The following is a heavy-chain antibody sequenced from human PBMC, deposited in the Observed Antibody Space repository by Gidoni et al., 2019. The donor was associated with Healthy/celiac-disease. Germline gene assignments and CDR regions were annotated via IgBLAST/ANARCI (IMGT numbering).Heavy chain of an antibody. Sequence: QVQLQESGPGLVKPSQTLSLTCTVSGGSISSGGYYWSWVRQHPGKGLEWIGYIYYSGSTYYNPSLKSRVTISVDTSKNQFSLKLSSVTAADTAVYYCAREGSSSPPAGAFDIWGQGTMVTVSS. V-gene: IGHV4-31*03. J-gene: IGHJ3*02. CDR2: IYYSGST. D-gene: IGHD6-6*01. CDR1: GGSISSGGYY. CDR3: AREGSSSPPAGAFDI.